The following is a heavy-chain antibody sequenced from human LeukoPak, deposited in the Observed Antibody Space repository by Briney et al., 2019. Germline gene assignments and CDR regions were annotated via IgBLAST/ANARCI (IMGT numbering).Heavy chain of an antibody. CDR1: GYTFTSYG. CDR2: IIPIFGTA. J-gene: IGHJ4*02. Sequence: SVKDSCKASGYTFTSYGISWVRQAPGQGLEWMGGIIPIFGTANYAQKFQGRVTITADKSTSTAYMELSSLRSEDTAVYYCARLNPPRGQSHFDYWGQGTLVTVSS. CDR3: ARLNPPRGQSHFDY. D-gene: IGHD3-10*01. V-gene: IGHV1-69*06.